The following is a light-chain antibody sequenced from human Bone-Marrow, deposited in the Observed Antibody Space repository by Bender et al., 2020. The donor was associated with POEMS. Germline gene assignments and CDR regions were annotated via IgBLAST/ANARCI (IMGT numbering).Light chain of an antibody. J-gene: IGLJ3*02. Sequence: QSMLTQPPSASGTPGQEVTISCSGTNSNIGRNFAYWYKQLPGTAPKLLIYGNHKRPSGVPDRFSGSKSGTSASLAITGLQAEDEGDYYCQSYDNSLGGWVFGGGTKLTVL. CDR1: NSNIGRNF. V-gene: IGLV1-47*01. CDR3: QSYDNSLGGWV. CDR2: GNH.